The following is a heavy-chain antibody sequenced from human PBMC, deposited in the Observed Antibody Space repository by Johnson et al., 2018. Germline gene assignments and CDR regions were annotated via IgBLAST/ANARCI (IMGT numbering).Heavy chain of an antibody. D-gene: IGHD3-16*01. Sequence: QVQLQESGPGLVKPSGTLSLSCRVSGGSISTENWWSWVRQPPGKALEWIGDIYHSGSTSYNPSLKSRVPISIAKSKNQFSLRLASVPAADTAVYYWATVPLIYNGGSHFDLWGQGTLVTVSS. V-gene: IGHV4-4*02. CDR1: GGSISTENW. J-gene: IGHJ4*02. CDR2: IYHSGST. CDR3: ATVPLIYNGGSHFDL.